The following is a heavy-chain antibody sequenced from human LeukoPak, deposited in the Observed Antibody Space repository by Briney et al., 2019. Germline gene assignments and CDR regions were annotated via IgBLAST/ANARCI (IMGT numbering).Heavy chain of an antibody. CDR2: IYSGGST. Sequence: GGSLRLSCAASGFTYSSYAMSWVRQAPGKGLEWVSVIYSGGSTYYADSVKGRFTIYRDNSKNTLYLQMNSLRAEDTAVYYCARVGYDYYYYYGMDVWGQGTTVTVSS. V-gene: IGHV3-53*01. CDR3: ARVGYDYYYYYGMDV. J-gene: IGHJ6*02. CDR1: GFTYSSYA. D-gene: IGHD5-12*01.